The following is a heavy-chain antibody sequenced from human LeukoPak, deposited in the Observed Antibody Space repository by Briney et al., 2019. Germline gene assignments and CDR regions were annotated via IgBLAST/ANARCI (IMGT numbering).Heavy chain of an antibody. V-gene: IGHV1-18*01. CDR1: GYTFTSYG. Sequence: GASVKVSCKASGYTFTSYGISWVRQAPGQGLEWMGWISAYNGNTNYAQKLQGRVTMTTDTSTSTAHMELRSLRSDDTAVYYCARSNWNDALYFDYWGQGTLVTVSS. J-gene: IGHJ4*02. CDR3: ARSNWNDALYFDY. D-gene: IGHD1-1*01. CDR2: ISAYNGNT.